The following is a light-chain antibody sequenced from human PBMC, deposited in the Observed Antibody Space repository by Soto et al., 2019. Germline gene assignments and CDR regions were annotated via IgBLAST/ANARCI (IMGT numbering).Light chain of an antibody. Sequence: QSVLTQPPSASGSPGQSVTISCTGTNSDAGGSTYVSWYQQHPGKAPKLVIYEVIKRPSGVPDRFSGSRSGNTASLTVSGLQAEDEADYYCSSYTSSSTLVVFGGGTQLTVL. CDR3: SSYTSSSTLVV. CDR2: EVI. J-gene: IGLJ2*01. CDR1: NSDAGGSTY. V-gene: IGLV2-8*01.